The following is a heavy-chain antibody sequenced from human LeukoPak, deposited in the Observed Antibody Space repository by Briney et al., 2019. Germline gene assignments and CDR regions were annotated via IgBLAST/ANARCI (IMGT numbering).Heavy chain of an antibody. CDR2: IYYSGST. CDR1: GYSISSGYY. Sequence: SETLSLTCAVSGYSISSGYYWSWIRQPPGEGLEWIGYIYYSGSTYYNPSLKSRVTISVDTSKNQFSLKLSSVTAADTAVYYCARGLVGATPGDWFDPWGQGTLVTVSS. CDR3: ARGLVGATPGDWFDP. J-gene: IGHJ5*02. D-gene: IGHD1-26*01. V-gene: IGHV4-30-4*08.